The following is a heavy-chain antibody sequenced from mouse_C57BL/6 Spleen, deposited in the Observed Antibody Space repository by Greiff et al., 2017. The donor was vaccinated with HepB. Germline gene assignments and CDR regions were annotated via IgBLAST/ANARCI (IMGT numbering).Heavy chain of an antibody. D-gene: IGHD1-2*01. V-gene: IGHV1-26*01. CDR3: ARNYGLPYAMDY. CDR2: INPNNGGT. Sequence: EVQLQQSGPELVKPGASVKISCKASGYTFTDYYMNWVKQSHGKSLEWIGDINPNNGGTSYNQKFKGKATLTVDKSSSTAYMELRSLTSEDSAVYYCARNYGLPYAMDYWGQGTSVTVSS. J-gene: IGHJ4*01. CDR1: GYTFTDYY.